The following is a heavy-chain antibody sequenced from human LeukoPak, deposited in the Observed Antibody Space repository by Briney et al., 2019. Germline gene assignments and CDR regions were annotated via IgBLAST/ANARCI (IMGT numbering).Heavy chain of an antibody. Sequence: ASVKVSCKASGYTFTGYYMHWVRQAPGQGLEWMGWINPNSGGTNYAQKFQGRVTMTRDASISTAYMELSRLRSDDTAVYYCAIDWSGYSGYERYNWFDPWGQGTLVTVSS. J-gene: IGHJ5*02. CDR3: AIDWSGYSGYERYNWFDP. CDR2: INPNSGGT. D-gene: IGHD5-12*01. CDR1: GYTFTGYY. V-gene: IGHV1-2*02.